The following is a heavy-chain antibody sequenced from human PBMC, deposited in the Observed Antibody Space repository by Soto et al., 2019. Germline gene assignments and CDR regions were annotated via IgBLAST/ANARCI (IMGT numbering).Heavy chain of an antibody. V-gene: IGHV1-69*13. J-gene: IGHJ6*02. Sequence: SVKVSCKASGGTFSSYAISWVRQAPGQGLEWMGGIIPIFGTANYAQKFQGRVTITADESTSTAYMELSSLRSEDTAVYYRARGYDLVATKGLYSGMDVWGQGTKVTVYS. D-gene: IGHD5-12*01. CDR3: ARGYDLVATKGLYSGMDV. CDR2: IIPIFGTA. CDR1: GGTFSSYA.